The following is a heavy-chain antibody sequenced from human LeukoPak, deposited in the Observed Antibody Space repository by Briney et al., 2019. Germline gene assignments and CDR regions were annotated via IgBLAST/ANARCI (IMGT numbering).Heavy chain of an antibody. CDR3: ASRLQSGSPWYFDF. J-gene: IGHJ4*02. D-gene: IGHD1-26*01. CDR1: GTIYY. Sequence: GASVKVSCKSSGTIYYVHWVRQAPGQDLEWMGIINPSGDTTSYARRFQGRVTMTRDTSTSTVYMELSSLRSGDTAVYYCASRLQSGSPWYFDFWGQGTLVTVSS. V-gene: IGHV1-46*01. CDR2: INPSGDTT.